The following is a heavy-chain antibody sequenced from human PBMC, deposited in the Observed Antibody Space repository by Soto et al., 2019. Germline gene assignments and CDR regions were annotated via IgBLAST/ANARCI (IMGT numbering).Heavy chain of an antibody. J-gene: IGHJ4*02. D-gene: IGHD3-10*01. Sequence: SETLSLTCTVSGGSISSYYWSWIRQPPGKGLKWIGYIYYSGSTNYNPSLKSRVTISVDTSKNQFSLKLSSVTAADTAVYYCARGLWFGDLNDYWGQGTLVTVSS. CDR2: IYYSGST. CDR1: GGSISSYY. CDR3: ARGLWFGDLNDY. V-gene: IGHV4-59*01.